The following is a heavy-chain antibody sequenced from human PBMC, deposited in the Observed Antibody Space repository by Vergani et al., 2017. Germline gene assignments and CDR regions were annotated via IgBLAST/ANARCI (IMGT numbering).Heavy chain of an antibody. CDR1: GFSFTSYG. V-gene: IGHV3-23*04. D-gene: IGHD5-24*01. CDR2: ISDNGGTT. Sequence: VRLVESGGGVVQPGRSLRLSCAASGFSFTSYGMHWVRQPPGKGLEWVSIISDNGGTTYYADSVKGRFTISRDNSKDTLYLQMNSLRAEDTAVYYCAKSIEMATTDYFDYWGQGTLVTVSS. CDR3: AKSIEMATTDYFDY. J-gene: IGHJ4*02.